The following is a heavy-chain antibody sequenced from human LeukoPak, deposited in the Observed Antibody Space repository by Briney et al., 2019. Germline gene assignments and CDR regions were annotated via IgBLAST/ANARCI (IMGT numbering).Heavy chain of an antibody. CDR3: ARTYVPYCGGDCYSQNFDY. V-gene: IGHV1-8*01. Sequence: ASVKVSCKASGYTFTSYDINWVRQATGQGLEWMGWMNPNSGNTGYAQKFQGRVTMTRNTSISTAYMELSSLRSEDTAVYYCARTYVPYCGGDCYSQNFDYWGQGTLVTVSS. CDR2: MNPNSGNT. CDR1: GYTFTSYD. J-gene: IGHJ4*02. D-gene: IGHD2-21*02.